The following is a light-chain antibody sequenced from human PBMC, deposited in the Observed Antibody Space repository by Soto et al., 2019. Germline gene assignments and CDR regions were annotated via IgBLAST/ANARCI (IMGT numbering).Light chain of an antibody. Sequence: DIQMTQSPSTLSASVGDRLSITCRASQSIANFLNWYQQKPGKAPKLLIYAASSLQSGVPSKFSGSGFGTDFTLTISSLQTEDFATYYCQQNYSPPPITFGQGTRLEIK. CDR1: QSIANF. CDR3: QQNYSPPPIT. V-gene: IGKV1-39*01. CDR2: AAS. J-gene: IGKJ5*01.